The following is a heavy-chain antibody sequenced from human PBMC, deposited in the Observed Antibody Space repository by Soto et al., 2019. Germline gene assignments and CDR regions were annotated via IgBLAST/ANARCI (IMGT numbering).Heavy chain of an antibody. D-gene: IGHD1-7*01. J-gene: IGHJ6*02. CDR1: GGTFSSYA. CDR3: ARGIVGTGIIGYYYGIDV. Sequence: VQLVQSGAEVKKPGSSVKVSCKASGGTFSSYAISWVRQAPGQGLEWLGGIIPIFGTANYAQKFQGRVTITADESTSTAYLELSSLRSEDTAVYYYARGIVGTGIIGYYYGIDVWGQGTTVTVSS. V-gene: IGHV1-69*01. CDR2: IIPIFGTA.